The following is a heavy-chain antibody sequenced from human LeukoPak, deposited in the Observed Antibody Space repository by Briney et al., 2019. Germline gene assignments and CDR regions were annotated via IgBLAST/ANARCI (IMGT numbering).Heavy chain of an antibody. Sequence: PGGSLRLSCAASGFIFSNFAFHWVRQAPGKGLEWVAVISYQGTKTDYVDSVKGRFTISRDNAKNTLYLQMNSLTTEDGAIYYCARETATSLADFYYGLDVWGQGTTVTVSS. D-gene: IGHD6-19*01. V-gene: IGHV3-30*04. CDR1: GFIFSNFA. CDR2: ISYQGTKT. J-gene: IGHJ6*02. CDR3: ARETATSLADFYYGLDV.